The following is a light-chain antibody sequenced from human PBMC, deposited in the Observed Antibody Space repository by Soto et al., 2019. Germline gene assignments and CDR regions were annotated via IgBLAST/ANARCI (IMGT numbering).Light chain of an antibody. CDR1: QSISSY. CDR3: QHYDSSPET. Sequence: DIQMTQTPSSLAASVGDRCAITCRASQSISSYLNWYQQKPGKAPKLLIYAASSLQSGVPSRFSGSGSGTDFTLTISRLESEDFAVYYCQHYDSSPETFGQGTKVDIK. CDR2: AAS. V-gene: IGKV1-39*01. J-gene: IGKJ1*01.